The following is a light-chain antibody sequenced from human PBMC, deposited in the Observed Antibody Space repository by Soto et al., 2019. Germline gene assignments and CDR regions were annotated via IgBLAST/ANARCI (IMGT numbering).Light chain of an antibody. CDR1: QGMSST. V-gene: IGKV1-13*02. CDR3: QQCKSYPIT. Sequence: AIQVTQSPSSLSASVGDRVTITCRASQGMSSTLAWYQHKPGKAPRLLIYDASILANGVPSRFSSSGSGTEFTLTISSLQPEYFATYFCQQCKSYPITFGQGTRVEIK. CDR2: DAS. J-gene: IGKJ5*01.